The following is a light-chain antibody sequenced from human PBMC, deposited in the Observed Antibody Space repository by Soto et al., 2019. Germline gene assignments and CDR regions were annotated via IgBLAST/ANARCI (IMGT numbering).Light chain of an antibody. CDR3: CSYAVTDVL. CDR2: DVN. J-gene: IGLJ2*01. Sequence: QLVLTQPRSVSGSPGQSVTISCTGTSSDFGGYNYVSWYQQHPGKAPKLMIYDVNKRPSGVPDRFSGSKSGNTASLTISGLQAEDEADYYCCSYAVTDVLFGGGTKVTVL. CDR1: SSDFGGYNY. V-gene: IGLV2-11*01.